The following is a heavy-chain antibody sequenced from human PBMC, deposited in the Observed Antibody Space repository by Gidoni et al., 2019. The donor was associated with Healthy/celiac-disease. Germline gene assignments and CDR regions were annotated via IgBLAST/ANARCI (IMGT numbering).Heavy chain of an antibody. CDR3: TTDRVVPAPNRAFDI. CDR1: GFTLRNAW. CDR2: IKSKTDGWTT. J-gene: IGHJ3*02. D-gene: IGHD2-2*01. Sequence: EVQLVESGGVLVKPGGSLRISCAASGFTLRNAWMSWVRQAPGKGLGWFGRIKSKTDGWTTDYAAPVKGRFTISSDDSKTTLYLQMNSLKTEDTAVYYCTTDRVVPAPNRAFDIWGQGTMVTVSS. V-gene: IGHV3-15*01.